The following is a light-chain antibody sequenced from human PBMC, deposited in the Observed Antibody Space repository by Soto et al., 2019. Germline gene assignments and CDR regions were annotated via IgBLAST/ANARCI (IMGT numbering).Light chain of an antibody. Sequence: DIVLAQSPATLSLSPGERATTSCRASQSVSRKLAWYRQIPGQAPRLLIYDASNRATGIPARFSGSGSGTDCTLTIRSLEPEDCPIYYCQQHSNFFGPGTRWISN. CDR2: DAS. J-gene: IGKJ3*01. V-gene: IGKV3-11*01. CDR3: QQHSNF. CDR1: QSVSRK.